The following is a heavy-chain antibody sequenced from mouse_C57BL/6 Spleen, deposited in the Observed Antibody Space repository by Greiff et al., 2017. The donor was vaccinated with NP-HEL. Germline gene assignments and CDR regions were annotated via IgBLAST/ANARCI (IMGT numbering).Heavy chain of an antibody. Sequence: EVQRVESGGGLVQPGGSLSLSCAASGFTFTDYYMSWVRQPPGKALEWLGFIRNKANGYTTEYSSSVKGRFTISRDTSQSILYLQMNALRADYSATYCCARYGVGKGNYYFDYWGQGTTLTVSS. CDR3: ARYGVGKGNYYFDY. J-gene: IGHJ2*01. CDR1: GFTFTDYY. CDR2: IRNKANGYTT. V-gene: IGHV7-3*01.